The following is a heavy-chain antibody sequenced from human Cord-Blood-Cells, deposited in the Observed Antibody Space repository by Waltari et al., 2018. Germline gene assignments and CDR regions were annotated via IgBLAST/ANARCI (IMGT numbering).Heavy chain of an antibody. Sequence: EVQLVESGGGLVQPGGSLRLSCAASGFTFSSYSMNWVRQAPGKGLKWVSYISSSSSTIYYAESVKGRFTISRDNAKNSLYLQMNSLRDEDTAVYYCARDRKQQLADYFDYWGQGTLVTVSS. J-gene: IGHJ4*02. D-gene: IGHD6-6*01. CDR1: GFTFSSYS. CDR3: ARDRKQQLADYFDY. CDR2: ISSSSSTI. V-gene: IGHV3-48*02.